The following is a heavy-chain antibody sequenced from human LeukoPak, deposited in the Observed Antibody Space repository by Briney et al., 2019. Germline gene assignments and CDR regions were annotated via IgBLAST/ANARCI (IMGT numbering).Heavy chain of an antibody. Sequence: GGSLRLSCAASGFTFSSYSMNWVRQAPGKGLEWVSSITTSSYIYYADSVKGRFTISRANAKNSLYLQMNSLRAEDTAVYYCARRAGNSSAYDYWGQGTLVAVSS. CDR1: GFTFSSYS. CDR3: ARRAGNSSAYDY. CDR2: ITTSSYI. J-gene: IGHJ4*02. V-gene: IGHV3-21*01. D-gene: IGHD3-22*01.